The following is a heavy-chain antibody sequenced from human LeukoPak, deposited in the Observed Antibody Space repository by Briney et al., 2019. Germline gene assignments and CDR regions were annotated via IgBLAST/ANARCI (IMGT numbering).Heavy chain of an antibody. D-gene: IGHD3-22*01. V-gene: IGHV5-51*01. CDR1: GYSFTSYW. J-gene: IGHJ4*02. Sequence: GESLKISCKGSGYSFTSYWIGWVRQMPGKGLEWMGIIYPGDSDTRYSPSFQGQVTISADKSISTAYLQWSSLKASDTAMYYCARRPVSSYYDSSGYTYYFDYWGQGTLVTASS. CDR3: ARRPVSSYYDSSGYTYYFDY. CDR2: IYPGDSDT.